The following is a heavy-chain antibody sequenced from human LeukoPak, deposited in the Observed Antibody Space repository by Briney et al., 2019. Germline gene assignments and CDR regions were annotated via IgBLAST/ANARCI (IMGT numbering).Heavy chain of an antibody. J-gene: IGHJ4*02. CDR2: INRDGSST. Sequence: GGSLRLACAASGTSFSSHWMHWVRQAPGKGLVWVAHINRDGSSTTYADSVKGRFTISRDNAKNTLYLQMNSLRAEDTAVYYCAKWGDYDVLTGYYDPDYWGQGTLVTVSS. CDR1: GTSFSSHW. CDR3: AKWGDYDVLTGYYDPDY. D-gene: IGHD3-9*01. V-gene: IGHV3-74*01.